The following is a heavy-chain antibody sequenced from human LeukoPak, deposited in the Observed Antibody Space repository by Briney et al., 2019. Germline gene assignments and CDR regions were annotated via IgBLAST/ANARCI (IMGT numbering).Heavy chain of an antibody. CDR2: IKQDGGEK. D-gene: IGHD2-15*01. CDR1: GFTFSSYG. Sequence: GRSLRLSCAASGFTFSSYGMHWVRQAPGKGLEWVANIKQDGGEKYSVDSVKGRFTISRDNAKNSLYLQMNSLRAEDTAVYYCARGEGYCSGGSCPPPYYFDYWGQGTLVTVSS. CDR3: ARGEGYCSGGSCPPPYYFDY. J-gene: IGHJ4*02. V-gene: IGHV3-7*01.